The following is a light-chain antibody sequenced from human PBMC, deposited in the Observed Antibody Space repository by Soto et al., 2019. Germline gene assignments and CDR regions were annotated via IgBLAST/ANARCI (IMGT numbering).Light chain of an antibody. CDR1: QAIITY. CDR3: QQSYSTPCP. CDR2: AAS. J-gene: IGKJ5*01. Sequence: QMTQFSSYLSASVVVIVSINCRASQAIITYLNWYRQKPGKAPKLLIYAASSLQSGVPSRFSGGGSATDFTLTISSLQPEDFATYYCQQSYSTPCPFGHGTRLEIK. V-gene: IGKV1-39*01.